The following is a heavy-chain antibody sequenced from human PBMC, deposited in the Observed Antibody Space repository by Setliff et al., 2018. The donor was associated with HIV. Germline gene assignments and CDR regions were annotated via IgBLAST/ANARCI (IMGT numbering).Heavy chain of an antibody. Sequence: ASVKVSCKASGYTFTSYAMNWVRQAPGQGLEWMGWINTNTGNPTYAQGFTGRFVFSVDTSVSTAYLQISSLKAEDTAVYYCARALYGDYGGDINWFDPWGQGALVTVS. V-gene: IGHV7-4-1*02. D-gene: IGHD4-17*01. CDR3: ARALYGDYGGDINWFDP. CDR2: INTNTGNP. CDR1: GYTFTSYA. J-gene: IGHJ5*02.